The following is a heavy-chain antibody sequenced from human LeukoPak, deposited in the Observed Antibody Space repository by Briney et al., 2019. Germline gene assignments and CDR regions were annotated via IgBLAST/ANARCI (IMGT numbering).Heavy chain of an antibody. CDR2: MNPNSGNT. CDR1: GYTFTSYD. CDR3: ARGNRNWGSDRADY. J-gene: IGHJ4*02. V-gene: IGHV1-8*01. D-gene: IGHD7-27*01. Sequence: ASVKVSCKASGYTFTSYDINWARQAPGQGLEWMGWMNPNSGNTGYAQKFQGRVTMTRNTSISTAYMELSSLRSEDTAVYYCARGNRNWGSDRADYWGQGTLVTVSS.